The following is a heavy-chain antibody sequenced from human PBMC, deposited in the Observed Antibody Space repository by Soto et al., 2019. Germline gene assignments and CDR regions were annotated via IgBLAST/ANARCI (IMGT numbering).Heavy chain of an antibody. V-gene: IGHV4-59*01. CDR3: ARSYPGMRAFDI. CDR1: GGSISTYY. D-gene: IGHD2-8*01. Sequence: QVQLQESGPGLVKPSETLSLTCTVSGGSISTYYWSWIRQPPGKGLEWIGYIYYSGGTDYNPSLKSRVNISADTSNNQFSLKLSSVTAADTAVYYCARSYPGMRAFDIWGQGTMVTVSS. CDR2: IYYSGGT. J-gene: IGHJ3*02.